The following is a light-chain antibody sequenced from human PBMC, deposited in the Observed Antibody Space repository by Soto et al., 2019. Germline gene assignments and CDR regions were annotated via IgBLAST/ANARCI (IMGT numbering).Light chain of an antibody. V-gene: IGKV3-20*01. J-gene: IGKJ1*01. Sequence: ESLLTQSPSTVSLSTGDIASLSCTPSQSIRSRSLAWYQQKPGQAPRLVLYDASTRTTGFPDRFSGSGSGTDFTLTISRLEPEDFAVYYCQLYGDSPWTFGQGTKVDI. CDR3: QLYGDSPWT. CDR2: DAS. CDR1: QSIRSRS.